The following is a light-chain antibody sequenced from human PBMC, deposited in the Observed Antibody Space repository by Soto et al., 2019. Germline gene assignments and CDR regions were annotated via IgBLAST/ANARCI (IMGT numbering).Light chain of an antibody. CDR1: TSDVGGYDY. CDR3: SSYLGSSTLSGV. Sequence: QSVLTQPASVSGSPGQSITVSCTGTTSDVGGYDYVAWYQQHPGKAPKLMIYDVSSRPSGVSNRFSGSKSGNTASLTIPGLQAEDEADYYCSSYLGSSTLSGVFGTGTKVTVL. V-gene: IGLV2-14*01. J-gene: IGLJ1*01. CDR2: DVS.